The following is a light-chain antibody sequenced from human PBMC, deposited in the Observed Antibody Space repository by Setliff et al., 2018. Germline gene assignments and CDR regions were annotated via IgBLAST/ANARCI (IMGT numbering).Light chain of an antibody. CDR1: SSDVGSYDL. J-gene: IGLJ1*01. V-gene: IGLV2-14*03. Sequence: QSVLTQPASVSGSPGQSITISCSGTSSDVGSYDLVSWYQQDPGKAPKLIIYAVSDRPSGVSNRFSGSKSGNTASLTISGLQTEDEADYYCNAYTSGGTEGFGTGTKGTVL. CDR3: NAYTSGGTEG. CDR2: AVS.